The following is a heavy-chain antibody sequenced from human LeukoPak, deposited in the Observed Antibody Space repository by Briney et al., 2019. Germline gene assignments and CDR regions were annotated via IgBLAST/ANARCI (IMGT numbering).Heavy chain of an antibody. Sequence: GGSLRLSCAASGFTFSSYSMNWVRQAPGKGLEWVSSISSSSSYIYYADSVKGRFTISRDNAKNSLYLQMNSLRAEDTAVYYCARDSGSGMGMDVWGQGTTVTVSS. J-gene: IGHJ6*02. V-gene: IGHV3-21*01. D-gene: IGHD6-19*01. CDR3: ARDSGSGMGMDV. CDR2: ISSSSSYI. CDR1: GFTFSSYS.